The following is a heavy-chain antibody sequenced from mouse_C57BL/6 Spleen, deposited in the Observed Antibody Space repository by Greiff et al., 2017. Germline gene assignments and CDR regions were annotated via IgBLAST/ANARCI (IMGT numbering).Heavy chain of an antibody. Sequence: EVQLVESGGGLVQPKGSLKLSCAASGFSFNTYAMNWVRQAPGKGLEWVARLRSKSNNYATYYADSVKDRFTISRDDSESMLYLQMNNLKTEDTAMYYCVRQEGQALAWFAYWGQGTLVTVSA. CDR2: LRSKSNNYAT. V-gene: IGHV10-1*01. CDR3: VRQEGQALAWFAY. J-gene: IGHJ3*01. D-gene: IGHD3-2*02. CDR1: GFSFNTYA.